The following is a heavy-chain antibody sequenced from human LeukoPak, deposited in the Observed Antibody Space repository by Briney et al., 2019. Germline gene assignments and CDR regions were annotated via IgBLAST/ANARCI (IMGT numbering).Heavy chain of an antibody. CDR1: GFTFSSYA. CDR3: AKVPTNYCSGGSCYLDY. Sequence: GGSLRLSCAASGFTFSSYAMSWVRQAPGKGLEWVSAISGSGGSTYYADSVKGRFTISRDNSKKLYLQMNSLRAEDTAVYYCAKVPTNYCSGGSCYLDYWGQGTLVTVSS. D-gene: IGHD2-15*01. V-gene: IGHV3-23*01. CDR2: ISGSGGST. J-gene: IGHJ4*02.